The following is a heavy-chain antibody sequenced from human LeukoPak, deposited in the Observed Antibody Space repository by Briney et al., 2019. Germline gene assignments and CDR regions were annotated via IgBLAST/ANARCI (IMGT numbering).Heavy chain of an antibody. CDR3: AGTQEGDFWSGYLDY. V-gene: IGHV4-59*01. J-gene: IGHJ4*02. CDR2: IYYSGST. D-gene: IGHD3-3*01. CDR1: GGSISSYY. Sequence: SETLSLTCTVSGGSISSYYWSWIRQPPGQGLEWIGYIYYSGSTNYNPSLKSRVTISVDTSKNQFSLKLSSVTAADTAVYYCAGTQEGDFWSGYLDYWGQGTLVTVSS.